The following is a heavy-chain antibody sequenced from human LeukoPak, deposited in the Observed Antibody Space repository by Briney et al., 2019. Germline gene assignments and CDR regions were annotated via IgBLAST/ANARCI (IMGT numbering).Heavy chain of an antibody. Sequence: QSGGSLRLSCAASGFTFSSYAMSWVRQAPGKGLEWVSAISGSGGSTYYADSVKGRFTISRDNSKNTLYLQMNSLRAEDTAVHYCAKVKVVDFWSGYSAAYYFDYWGQGTLVTVSS. D-gene: IGHD3-3*01. CDR3: AKVKVVDFWSGYSAAYYFDY. V-gene: IGHV3-23*01. CDR1: GFTFSSYA. J-gene: IGHJ4*02. CDR2: ISGSGGST.